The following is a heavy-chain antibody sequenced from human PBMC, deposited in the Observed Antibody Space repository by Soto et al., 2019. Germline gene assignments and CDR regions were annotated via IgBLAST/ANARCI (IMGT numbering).Heavy chain of an antibody. J-gene: IGHJ4*02. CDR3: ARGPLIAAAGRLVFDY. CDR2: INAGNGNT. V-gene: IGHV1-3*01. D-gene: IGHD6-13*01. CDR1: GYTFTSYA. Sequence: ASVKVSCKASGYTFTSYAMHWVRQAPGQRLEWMGWINAGNGNTKYSQKFQGRVTITRDTSASTAYMELSSLRSEDTAVYYCARGPLIAAAGRLVFDYWGQGTLVTGSS.